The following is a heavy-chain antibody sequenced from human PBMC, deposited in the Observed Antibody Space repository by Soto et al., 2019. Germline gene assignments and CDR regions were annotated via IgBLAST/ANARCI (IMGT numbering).Heavy chain of an antibody. CDR1: GGSVTSNY. CDR2: MYISGTT. V-gene: IGHV4-4*07. Sequence: ETLSLTCTVSGGSVTSNYWTWIRQPAGKGLEWIGRMYISGTTDYNPSLRGRATMSVDTSKNQFSLTLTSVTAADTAVYYCARERAAPSWIDPWGRGTLVTVS. J-gene: IGHJ5*02. CDR3: ARERAAPSWIDP. D-gene: IGHD6-6*01.